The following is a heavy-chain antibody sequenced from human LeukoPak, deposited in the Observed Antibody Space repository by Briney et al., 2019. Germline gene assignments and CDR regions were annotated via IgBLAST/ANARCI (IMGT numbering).Heavy chain of an antibody. J-gene: IGHJ4*02. CDR2: IHHSGST. CDR1: GGSFSRYY. D-gene: IGHD4-23*01. CDR3: ARDPPYGDNSESFDY. Sequence: TSETLSLTCAVYGGSFSRYYWSWIRQPPGKGLEWIREIHHSGSTNYNPSLKSRVPLLLDTSKNQFSLKLTSVTAADTAVYYCARDPPYGDNSESFDYWGQGTLVTVSS. V-gene: IGHV4-34*01.